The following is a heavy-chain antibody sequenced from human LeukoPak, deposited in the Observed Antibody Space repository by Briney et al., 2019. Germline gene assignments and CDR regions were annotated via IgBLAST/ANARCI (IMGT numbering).Heavy chain of an antibody. Sequence: TSETLSLTCTVSGGSISTSNYYWGWIRQPPGKGLEWIGEINHSGSTNYNPSLKSRVTISVDTSKNQFSLKLSSVTAADTAVYYCARVEEGYGSGRRENYYYYYMDVWGKGTTVTISS. CDR1: GGSISTSNYY. CDR3: ARVEEGYGSGRRENYYYYYMDV. CDR2: INHSGST. D-gene: IGHD3-10*01. V-gene: IGHV4-39*07. J-gene: IGHJ6*03.